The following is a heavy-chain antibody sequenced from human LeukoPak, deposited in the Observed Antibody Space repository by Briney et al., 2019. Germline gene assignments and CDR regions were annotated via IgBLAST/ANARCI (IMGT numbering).Heavy chain of an antibody. CDR2: ISSSGSTI. CDR3: ARGLYYDILTETGFDY. CDR1: GFNFDDYT. V-gene: IGHV3-48*03. J-gene: IGHJ4*02. Sequence: PGGSLRLSCAASGFNFDDYTMHWVRQAPGKGLEWVSYISSSGSTIYYADSVKGRFTISRDNAKNSLYLQMNSLRAEDTAVYYCARGLYYDILTETGFDYWGQGTLVTVSS. D-gene: IGHD3-9*01.